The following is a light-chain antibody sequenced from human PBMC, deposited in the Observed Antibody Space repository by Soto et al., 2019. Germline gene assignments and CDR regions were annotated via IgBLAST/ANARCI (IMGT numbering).Light chain of an antibody. CDR2: LAS. CDR1: QSLLHTDGYYY. Sequence: DIVMTQSPLSLPVTPGEPASISCRSSQSLLHTDGYYYLDWYLQKSGQSPQLLISLASNRASGVPDRFSSSGSGTDFTLKISRVEAEDVGVYYCMQALQSPVTFGQGTRLDIK. J-gene: IGKJ5*01. V-gene: IGKV2-28*01. CDR3: MQALQSPVT.